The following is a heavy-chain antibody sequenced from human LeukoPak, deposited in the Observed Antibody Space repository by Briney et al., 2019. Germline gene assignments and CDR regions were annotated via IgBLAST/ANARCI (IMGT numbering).Heavy chain of an antibody. V-gene: IGHV3-49*03. Sequence: PGGSLRLSCTASGFTFGDYAMSWFRQAPGKGLEWVGFIRSRTYGGTTEDAASVKGRFTISRDDSKSIAYLQMNRLKTEDTAVYYCTRSVFDGWEPYYFDFWGQGTLVTVSS. CDR3: TRSVFDGWEPYYFDF. CDR2: IRSRTYGGTT. CDR1: GFTFGDYA. J-gene: IGHJ4*02. D-gene: IGHD1-26*01.